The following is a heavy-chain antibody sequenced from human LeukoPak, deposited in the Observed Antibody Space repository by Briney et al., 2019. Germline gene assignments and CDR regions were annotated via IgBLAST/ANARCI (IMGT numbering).Heavy chain of an antibody. J-gene: IGHJ4*02. D-gene: IGHD3-9*01. Sequence: GGSLRLSCAASGFTFSSYWMSWVRQAPGKGLEWVANIKQEGSEKYYVDSVKGRSTISRDNAKNSLYLQMNSLRAEDTAVYYCARDARYFDWLLSRYFDYWGQGTLVTVSS. V-gene: IGHV3-7*01. CDR3: ARDARYFDWLLSRYFDY. CDR1: GFTFSSYW. CDR2: IKQEGSEK.